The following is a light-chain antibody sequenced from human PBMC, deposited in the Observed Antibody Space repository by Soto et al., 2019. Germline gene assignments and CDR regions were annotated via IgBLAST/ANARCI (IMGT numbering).Light chain of an antibody. CDR3: QQVNEWPPT. J-gene: IGKJ1*01. Sequence: VVMTPSPATVSVSTRARATLXCRASQSVSTNLAWYQQRPGQAPRLIISGAYTRATGIPARFSGSGSGTEFTLTISSLQSEDFAIYYCQQVNEWPPTVGQGTKVDIK. CDR1: QSVSTN. V-gene: IGKV3-15*01. CDR2: GAY.